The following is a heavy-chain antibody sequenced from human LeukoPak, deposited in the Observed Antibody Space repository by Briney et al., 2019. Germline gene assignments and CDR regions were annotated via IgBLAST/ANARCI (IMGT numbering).Heavy chain of an antibody. CDR3: ARDFYSSSSYYFDY. CDR1: GGSISSSNW. D-gene: IGHD6-13*01. J-gene: IGHJ4*02. V-gene: IGHV4-4*02. CDR2: IYHSGST. Sequence: PSGTLSLTCAVSGGSISSSNWWSWVRQPPGKGLEWIGEIYHSGSTNYNPSLKSRVTISVDKSKNQFSLKLSSVTAADTAVYYCARDFYSSSSYYFDYWGQGTLVTVSS.